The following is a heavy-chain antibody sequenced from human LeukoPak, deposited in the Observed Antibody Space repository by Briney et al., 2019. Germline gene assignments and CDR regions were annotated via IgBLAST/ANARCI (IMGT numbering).Heavy chain of an antibody. CDR2: LSPNSGGT. D-gene: IGHD2-2*01. Sequence: ASVKVSCKASGYTFTGYYMHWVRQAPGQGLEWIGWLSPNSGGTNFAQRFQGRVTLTRDTSISTAYMELTRLTSDDTAVYYCAREGYCSSSSCPSDYWGQGTLVTVSS. CDR3: AREGYCSSSSCPSDY. J-gene: IGHJ4*02. CDR1: GYTFTGYY. V-gene: IGHV1-2*02.